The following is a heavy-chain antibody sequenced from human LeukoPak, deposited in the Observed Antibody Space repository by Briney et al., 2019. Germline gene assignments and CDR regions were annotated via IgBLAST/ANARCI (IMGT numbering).Heavy chain of an antibody. CDR1: GFTFSSYA. CDR3: AREYCSSTSCHGYLDY. D-gene: IGHD2-2*01. Sequence: GSLRLSCAASGFTFSSYAMSWVRQPPGKGLEWIGEINRSGSTNYNPSLKSRVTISVDTSKNQFSLKLASVTAADTAVYYCAREYCSSTSCHGYLDYWGQGTLVTVSS. CDR2: INRSGST. V-gene: IGHV4-34*01. J-gene: IGHJ4*02.